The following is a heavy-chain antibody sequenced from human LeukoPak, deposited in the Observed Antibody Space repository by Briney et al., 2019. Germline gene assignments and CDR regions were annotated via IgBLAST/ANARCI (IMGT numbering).Heavy chain of an antibody. V-gene: IGHV1-8*01. Sequence: GASVKVSCKASGYTFTSYDINWVRQATGQGLEWMGWMNPNSGNTGYAQRFQGRVSMTRNTSISTAYMELSSLRSEDTAVYYCARTLVRYSSSPGYWGQGTLVTVSS. CDR3: ARTLVRYSSSPGY. D-gene: IGHD6-13*01. J-gene: IGHJ4*02. CDR1: GYTFTSYD. CDR2: MNPNSGNT.